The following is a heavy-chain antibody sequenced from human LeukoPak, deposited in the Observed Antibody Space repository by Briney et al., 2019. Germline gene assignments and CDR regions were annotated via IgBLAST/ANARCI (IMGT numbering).Heavy chain of an antibody. J-gene: IGHJ4*02. CDR3: AKDVDRVQSYYFDY. D-gene: IGHD3-22*01. CDR2: ISGSGGST. Sequence: GGSLRLSCAASGITFSSYAMSWVRQAPGEGLEWVSGISGSGGSTYYADSVKGRFTISRDNSKNTLYLQMNSLRVEDTAIYYCAKDVDRVQSYYFDYWGQGTLVTVSS. V-gene: IGHV3-23*01. CDR1: GITFSSYA.